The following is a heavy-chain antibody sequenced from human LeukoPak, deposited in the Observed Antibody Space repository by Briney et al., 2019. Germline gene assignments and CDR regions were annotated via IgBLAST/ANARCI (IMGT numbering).Heavy chain of an antibody. D-gene: IGHD4-11*01. J-gene: IGHJ4*02. CDR2: MYSGGDT. Sequence: GGSLRLSCSASGFTVTSNYMSWVRQAPGKGLEWVSLMYSGGDTYYADSVKGRFTISRDNSKNTVLLQMDSLRAEDTAIYYCAKRSGVYSDNSGVFDYWGQGSLVTVSS. CDR1: GFTVTSNY. CDR3: AKRSGVYSDNSGVFDY. V-gene: IGHV3-53*01.